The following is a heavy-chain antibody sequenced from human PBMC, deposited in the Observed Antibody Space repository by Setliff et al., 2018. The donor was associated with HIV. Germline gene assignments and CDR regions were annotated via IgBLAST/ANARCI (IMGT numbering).Heavy chain of an antibody. D-gene: IGHD6-13*01. CDR2: ISQSGSI. J-gene: IGHJ6*03. CDR1: GGSLSGYF. Sequence: SETLSLTCAVSGGSLSGYFWTWVRQTPAKGLVWIGGISQSGSINYNLSLKSRTTMSLDTSKNQLSLKLTSVVAADTGLYFCARGRDASTWYLSHFYSYYYMDVWGNGTTVTVSS. V-gene: IGHV4-34*01. CDR3: ARGRDASTWYLSHFYSYYYMDV.